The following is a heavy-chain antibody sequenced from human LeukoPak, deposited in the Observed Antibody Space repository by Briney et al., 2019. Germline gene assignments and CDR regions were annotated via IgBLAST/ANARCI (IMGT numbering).Heavy chain of an antibody. V-gene: IGHV4-34*01. CDR1: GGSFSGYY. J-gene: IGHJ4*02. Sequence: PSETLSLTCAVYGGSFSGYYWSWIRQPPGKGLEWIGEINHSGSTNYNPSLKSRVTRSVDTSKNQFSLKLSSVTAADTAVYYCAASGSGSSDYWGQGTLVTVSS. D-gene: IGHD3-10*01. CDR2: INHSGST. CDR3: AASGSGSSDY.